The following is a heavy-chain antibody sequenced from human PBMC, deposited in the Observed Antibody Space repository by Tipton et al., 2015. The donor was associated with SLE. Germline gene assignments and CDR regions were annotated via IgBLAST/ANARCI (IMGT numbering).Heavy chain of an antibody. Sequence: LSLTCAVYGGSFSGYYWSWIRQPPGKGLEWIGEINHSGSTNYNPSLKSRVTISVDTSKNQFSLKLSSVTAADTAVYYCARGECSSTSCAMGYWGQGTLVTVSS. D-gene: IGHD2-2*01. V-gene: IGHV4-34*01. CDR1: GGSFSGYY. CDR2: INHSGST. J-gene: IGHJ4*02. CDR3: ARGECSSTSCAMGY.